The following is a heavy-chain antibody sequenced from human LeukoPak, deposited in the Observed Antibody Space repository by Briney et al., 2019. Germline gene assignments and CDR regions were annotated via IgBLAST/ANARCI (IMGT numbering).Heavy chain of an antibody. CDR1: GYTFTSYY. CDR3: ARGIYDFWSGYYTGPGEGDAFDI. V-gene: IGHV1-46*01. Sequence: ASVKVSCKASGYTFTSYYMHWVRQAPGQGLEWMGIINPSGGSTSYAQKFQGRVTITRNTSISTAYMELSSLRSEDTAVYYCARGIYDFWSGYYTGPGEGDAFDIWGQGTMVTVSS. D-gene: IGHD3-3*01. J-gene: IGHJ3*02. CDR2: INPSGGST.